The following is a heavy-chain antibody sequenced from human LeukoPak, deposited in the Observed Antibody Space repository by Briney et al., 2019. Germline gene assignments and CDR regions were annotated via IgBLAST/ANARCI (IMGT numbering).Heavy chain of an antibody. D-gene: IGHD3-10*01. J-gene: IGHJ4*02. CDR3: AKGTRMVRGVHFDY. CDR1: GFTFSSYA. CDR2: ISYDGSNK. V-gene: IGHV3-30-3*01. Sequence: GGSLRLSCAASGFTFSSYAMHWVRQAPGKGLEWVAVISYDGSNKYYADSVKGRFTISRDNAKNSLYLQMTSLRGEDTAVYYCAKGTRMVRGVHFDYWGQGTLVTVSS.